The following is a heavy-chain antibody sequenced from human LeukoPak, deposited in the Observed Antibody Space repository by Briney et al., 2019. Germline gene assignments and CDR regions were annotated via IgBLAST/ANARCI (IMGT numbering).Heavy chain of an antibody. CDR2: IYYSGST. J-gene: IGHJ4*02. CDR3: ARDWVSGDYFDN. D-gene: IGHD2-15*01. CDR1: GGSVSSNYYY. V-gene: IGHV4-61*01. Sequence: PSETLSLTCTVSGGSVSSNYYYWSWIRQPPGKGLEWIGYIYYSGSTNYNPSLTSRVTMSVDTSKNQFSLKLSSVTAADTAVYYCARDWVSGDYFDNWGQGTLVTVSS.